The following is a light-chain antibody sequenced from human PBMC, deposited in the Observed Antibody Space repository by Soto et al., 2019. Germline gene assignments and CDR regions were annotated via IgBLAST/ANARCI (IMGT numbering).Light chain of an antibody. CDR3: QQYNSFWT. Sequence: DIQMTQSPSTLSASVGDRVTITCRASQSISTWLAWYQQKPGKAPKLLIYDASYFERGVPSRFSGSGSGTEFTLTISDVQTDDLATYYCQQYNSFWTFGQGTTVEIK. V-gene: IGKV1-5*01. CDR2: DAS. CDR1: QSISTW. J-gene: IGKJ1*01.